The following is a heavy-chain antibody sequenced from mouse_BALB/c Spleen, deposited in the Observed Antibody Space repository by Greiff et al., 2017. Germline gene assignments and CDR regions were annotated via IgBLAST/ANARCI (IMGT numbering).Heavy chain of an antibody. CDR3: ARRLPPYWYFDV. CDR2: IWAGGST. V-gene: IGHV2-9*02. Sequence: QVQLQQSGPGLVAPSQSLSITCTVSGFSLTSYGVHWVRQPPGKGLEWLGVIWAGGSTNYNSALMSRLSISKDNSKSQVFLKMNSLQTDDTAMYYCARRLPPYWYFDVWGAGTTVTVSS. J-gene: IGHJ1*01. CDR1: GFSLTSYG. D-gene: IGHD1-2*01.